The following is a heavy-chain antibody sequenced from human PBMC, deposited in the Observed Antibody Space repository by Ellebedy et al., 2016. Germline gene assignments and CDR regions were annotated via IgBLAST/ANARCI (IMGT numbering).Heavy chain of an antibody. J-gene: IGHJ6*02. CDR1: GFTVSSNY. Sequence: GGSLRLSCAASGFTVSSNYMSWVRQAPGKGLEWVSVIYSGGSTYYADSVKGRFTISRDNSKNTLYLQMNSLRAEDTAVYYCAREERWLRLKGGMDVWGQGTTVTVSS. V-gene: IGHV3-53*01. CDR3: AREERWLRLKGGMDV. D-gene: IGHD5-24*01. CDR2: IYSGGST.